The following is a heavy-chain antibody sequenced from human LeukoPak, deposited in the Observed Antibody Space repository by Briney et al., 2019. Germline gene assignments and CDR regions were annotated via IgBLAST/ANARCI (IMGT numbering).Heavy chain of an antibody. Sequence: GGSLRLSCAASGFTFSSYEMNWVRQAPGKGLEWVSYISSSGSTIYYADSVKGRFTISRDNAKNSLYLQMNSLRAEDTAVYYCAREMVTTAGAFDIWGQGTMVTVSS. J-gene: IGHJ3*02. V-gene: IGHV3-48*03. CDR1: GFTFSSYE. CDR3: AREMVTTAGAFDI. CDR2: ISSSGSTI. D-gene: IGHD4-17*01.